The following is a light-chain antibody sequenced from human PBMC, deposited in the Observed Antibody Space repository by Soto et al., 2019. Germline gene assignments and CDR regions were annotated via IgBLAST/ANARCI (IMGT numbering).Light chain of an antibody. J-gene: IGLJ3*02. CDR3: SSYTGSSTPGV. CDR1: SSDIGGYNY. CDR2: DVT. Sequence: QSALTQPASVSGSPGQSITISCTGTSSDIGGYNYVSWYKQEPGKAPKLMLFDVTNRPSGVSNRFSGSKSGNTASLTISGLQAEDEGDYFCSSYTGSSTPGVFGGGTKLTVL. V-gene: IGLV2-14*01.